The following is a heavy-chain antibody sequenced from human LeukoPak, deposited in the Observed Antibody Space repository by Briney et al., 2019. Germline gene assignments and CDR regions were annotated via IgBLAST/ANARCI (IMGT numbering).Heavy chain of an antibody. J-gene: IGHJ3*02. V-gene: IGHV3-11*01. D-gene: IGHD5-12*01. CDR3: AAMMATKRGAFDI. CDR1: GFTFSDYY. Sequence: GGSLRLSCAASGFTFSDYYMSWIRQAPGKGLEWVSYISSSGSTIYYADSVKGRFTISRDNAKNSLYLQMNSLRAEDTAVYYCAAMMATKRGAFDIWGQGTMVTVSS. CDR2: ISSSGSTI.